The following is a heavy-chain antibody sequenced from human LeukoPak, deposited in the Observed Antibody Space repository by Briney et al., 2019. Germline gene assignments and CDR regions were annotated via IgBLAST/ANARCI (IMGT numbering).Heavy chain of an antibody. CDR1: GGSFSGYY. V-gene: IGHV4-34*01. J-gene: IGHJ4*02. CDR2: INHSGST. CDR3: ARHPAAWRNYYDSSGFPHYFDY. D-gene: IGHD3-22*01. Sequence: SETLSLTCAVYGGSFSGYYWSWIRQPPGKGLEWIGEINHSGSTNYNPSLKSRVTISVDTSKNQFSLKLSSVTAADTAVYYCARHPAAWRNYYDSSGFPHYFDYWGQGTLVTVSS.